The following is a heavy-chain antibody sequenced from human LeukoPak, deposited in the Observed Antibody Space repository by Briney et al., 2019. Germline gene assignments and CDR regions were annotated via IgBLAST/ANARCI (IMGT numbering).Heavy chain of an antibody. CDR1: GFTFSNAW. V-gene: IGHV3-15*01. CDR3: AKDPGGLTPSWEYFDY. J-gene: IGHJ4*02. D-gene: IGHD1-26*01. Sequence: GGSLRLSCAASGFTFSNAWMNWVRQAPGKGLEWVGRIKSKTDGGTTDYAAPVKGRFTISRDDSKNTLYLQMNSLRAEDTAVYYCAKDPGGLTPSWEYFDYWGQGTLVTVSS. CDR2: IKSKTDGGTT.